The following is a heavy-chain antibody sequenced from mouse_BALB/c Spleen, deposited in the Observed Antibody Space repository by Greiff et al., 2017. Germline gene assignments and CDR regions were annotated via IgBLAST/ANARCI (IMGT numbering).Heavy chain of an antibody. Sequence: VKLMESGAELMKPGASVKISCKATGYTFSSYWIEWVKQRPGHGLEWIGEILPGSGSTNYNEKFKGKATFTADTSSNTAYMQLSSLTSEDSAVYYCAGPLLLRSSMDYWGQGTSVTVSS. CDR1: GYTFSSYW. J-gene: IGHJ4*01. CDR3: AGPLLLRSSMDY. CDR2: ILPGSGST. D-gene: IGHD1-1*01. V-gene: IGHV1-9*01.